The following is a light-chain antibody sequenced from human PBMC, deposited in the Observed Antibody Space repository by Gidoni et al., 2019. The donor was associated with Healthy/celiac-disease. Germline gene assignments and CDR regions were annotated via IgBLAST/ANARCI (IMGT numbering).Light chain of an antibody. CDR3: QQYNNWPPLT. CDR2: GAS. V-gene: IGKV3-15*01. Sequence: ELVMTQSPATLSVSPGERATLSCRASQSVSSNFAWYQQKPGQAPRLLIYGASTRATGIPARFSGSGSGTEFTLTISSLQSEDFAVYYCQQYNNWPPLTVGGGTKVEIK. CDR1: QSVSSN. J-gene: IGKJ4*01.